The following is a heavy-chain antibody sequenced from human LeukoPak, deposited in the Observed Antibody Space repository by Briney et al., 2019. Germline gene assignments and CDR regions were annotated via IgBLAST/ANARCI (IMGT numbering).Heavy chain of an antibody. CDR2: INPNSGGT. Sequence: VASVKVSCKASGYTFTSYYMHWVRQAPGQGLEWMGWINPNSGGTNYAQKFQGRVTMTRDTSISTAYMELSRLRSDDTAVYYCAREGFWVHYMDVWGKGTTVTVSS. D-gene: IGHD7-27*01. CDR1: GYTFTSYY. CDR3: AREGFWVHYMDV. J-gene: IGHJ6*03. V-gene: IGHV1-2*02.